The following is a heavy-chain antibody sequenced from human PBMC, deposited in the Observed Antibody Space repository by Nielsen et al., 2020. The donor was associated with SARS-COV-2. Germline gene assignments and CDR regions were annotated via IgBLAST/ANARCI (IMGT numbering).Heavy chain of an antibody. J-gene: IGHJ5*02. CDR2: INHSGST. CDR1: GGSFSGYY. CDR3: ARELSDCNESPCHRLGFDP. Sequence: SETLSLTCAVYGGSFSGYYWSWIRQPPGKGLEWIGEINHSGSTNYNPSLKSRVTISVDTSKNQFSLKLSSVTAADTAIYFCARELSDCNESPCHRLGFDPWGQGTLVTVSS. V-gene: IGHV4-34*01. D-gene: IGHD2/OR15-2a*01.